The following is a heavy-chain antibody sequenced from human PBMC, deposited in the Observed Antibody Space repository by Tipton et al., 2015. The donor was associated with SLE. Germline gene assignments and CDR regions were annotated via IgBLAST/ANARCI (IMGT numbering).Heavy chain of an antibody. J-gene: IGHJ4*02. Sequence: TLSLTCAVYGGSFSAYYWSWTRQPPGKGLEWIGEINHSGSTNYNPSLKSRVTISVDTSKNQFSLKLRSVTAADTAVYYCARWVDDYGSGSYYSRGYFDYWGQGTLVTVSS. V-gene: IGHV4-34*01. D-gene: IGHD3-10*01. CDR1: GGSFSAYY. CDR3: ARWVDDYGSGSYYSRGYFDY. CDR2: INHSGST.